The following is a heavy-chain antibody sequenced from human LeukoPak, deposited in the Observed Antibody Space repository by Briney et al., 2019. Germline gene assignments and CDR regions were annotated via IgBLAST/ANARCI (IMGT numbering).Heavy chain of an antibody. V-gene: IGHV1-2*02. CDR3: ARDASKYYYDSSAEFQH. Sequence: GASVKVSCKASGYTFTGYYMHWVRQAPGQGREWMGWINPNSGGTNYAQKFQGRVTMTRDTSISTAYMELSRLRSDDTAVYYCARDASKYYYDSSAEFQHWGQGTLVTVSS. D-gene: IGHD3-22*01. CDR2: INPNSGGT. CDR1: GYTFTGYY. J-gene: IGHJ1*01.